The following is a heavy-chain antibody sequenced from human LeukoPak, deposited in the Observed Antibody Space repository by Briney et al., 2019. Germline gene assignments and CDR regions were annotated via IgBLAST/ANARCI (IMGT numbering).Heavy chain of an antibody. Sequence: SGGSLRLSCAASGFTFRSYGMHWVRQAPGKGLEWVAVISYDGSKIFYADSVKGRFTISRDNTKNTLYLQMNSLRAEDTAVYYCARAPSPYYYDSSGYYYFDYWGQGTLVTVSS. J-gene: IGHJ4*02. CDR2: ISYDGSKI. D-gene: IGHD3-22*01. CDR3: ARAPSPYYYDSSGYYYFDY. V-gene: IGHV3-30*03. CDR1: GFTFRSYG.